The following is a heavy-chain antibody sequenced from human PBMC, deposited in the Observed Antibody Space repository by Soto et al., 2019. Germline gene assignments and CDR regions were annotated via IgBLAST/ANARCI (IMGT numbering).Heavy chain of an antibody. CDR1: GYTFTGNY. J-gene: IGHJ4*02. CDR3: ARGYCSSIGCSHYFDY. CDR2: INPTTGDT. D-gene: IGHD2-2*01. Sequence: GASVKVSCKACGYTFTGNYMHWVRQAPGQGLEWMALINPTTGDTKYAQKFQGRVTMTWDTAISTAYMELSRLRSDDTAIYFCARGYCSSIGCSHYFDYWGQGTLVTVSS. V-gene: IGHV1-2*02.